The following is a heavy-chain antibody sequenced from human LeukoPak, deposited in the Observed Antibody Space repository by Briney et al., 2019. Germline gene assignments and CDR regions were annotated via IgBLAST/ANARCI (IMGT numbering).Heavy chain of an antibody. Sequence: GGSLRLSCAASGFTFSNYCMHWVRQAPGKGLVWVSRISSDGSGTNYADSVKGRFTISRDNAKNILYLQMNSLRVEDTAVYYCTRDLGGATWGEWNYWGQGTLVTVSS. CDR2: ISSDGSGT. CDR1: GFTFSNYC. D-gene: IGHD1-26*01. J-gene: IGHJ4*02. CDR3: TRDLGGATWGEWNY. V-gene: IGHV3-74*01.